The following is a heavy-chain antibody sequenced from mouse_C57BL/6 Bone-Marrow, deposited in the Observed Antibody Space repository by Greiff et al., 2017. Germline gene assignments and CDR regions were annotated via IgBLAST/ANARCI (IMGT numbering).Heavy chain of an antibody. J-gene: IGHJ1*03. D-gene: IGHD2-12*01. CDR2: IDPETGGT. CDR3: TRSYDRDWYFDV. CDR1: GYTFTDYE. V-gene: IGHV1-15*01. Sequence: QVQLKESGAELVRPGASVTLSCKASGYTFTDYEMHWVKQTPVHGLEWIGAIDPETGGTAYNQKFKGKAILTADKSSSTAYMELRSLTSEDSAVYYCTRSYDRDWYFDVWGTGTTVTVSS.